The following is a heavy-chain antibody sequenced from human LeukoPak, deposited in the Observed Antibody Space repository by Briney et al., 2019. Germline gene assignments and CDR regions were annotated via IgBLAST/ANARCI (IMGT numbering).Heavy chain of an antibody. J-gene: IGHJ4*02. Sequence: QPGGSLRLACTTSGFNFGDYAMSWVRQAPGKGLEWVGFIRSKTYGGTTEYAASVSGRFNISRDDSKAIAYLQVNSLESEDTAVYYCARVGYSYGVYYFDYWGQGTLVTVSS. CDR1: GFNFGDYA. D-gene: IGHD5-18*01. V-gene: IGHV3-49*04. CDR3: ARVGYSYGVYYFDY. CDR2: IRSKTYGGTT.